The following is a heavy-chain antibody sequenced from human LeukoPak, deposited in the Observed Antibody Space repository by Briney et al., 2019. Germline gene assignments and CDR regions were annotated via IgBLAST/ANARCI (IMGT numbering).Heavy chain of an antibody. CDR1: GVSISSYY. Sequence: SETLSLTCTVSGVSISSYYWIGIRQPPGKAREGIGYIYHSGSTNYNPSLKRRVTISVDTYTTKFYLKLSSVTDADTAVYYCEREEERAWSYGSGPGAFDIWGQGKMVTVSS. CDR3: EREEERAWSYGSGPGAFDI. D-gene: IGHD3-10*01. J-gene: IGHJ3*02. V-gene: IGHV4-59*01. CDR2: IYHSGST.